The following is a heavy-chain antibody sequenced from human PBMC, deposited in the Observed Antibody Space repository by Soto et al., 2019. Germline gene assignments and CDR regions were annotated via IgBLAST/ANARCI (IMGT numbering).Heavy chain of an antibody. Sequence: GASVKVSCKASGDTFASFGFSWVRQAPGQGLEWLGWISAYNGNTHYAQKVRDRVTLTTDTSTNTAYMELRSLTSDDTAVYYCARDQESITDRILQYWGQGTRVTVSS. CDR2: ISAYNGNT. CDR1: GDTFASFG. D-gene: IGHD3-10*01. V-gene: IGHV1-18*01. J-gene: IGHJ4*02. CDR3: ARDQESITDRILQY.